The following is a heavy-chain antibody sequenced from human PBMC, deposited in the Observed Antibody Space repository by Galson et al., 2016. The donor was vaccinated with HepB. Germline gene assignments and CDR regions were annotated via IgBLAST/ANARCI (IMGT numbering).Heavy chain of an antibody. CDR1: GFTVSSTY. V-gene: IGHV3-66*01. CDR2: IYSGGTT. Sequence: LRLSCAASGFTVSSTYMNWVRQAPGKGLEWVSIIYSGGTTYQADSVKGRFTISRDNSNNTLYLQMNSLRHEDTAVYYCARNRHCSGGSCYGAWGQGTLVTVSS. D-gene: IGHD2-15*01. CDR3: ARNRHCSGGSCYGA. J-gene: IGHJ5*02.